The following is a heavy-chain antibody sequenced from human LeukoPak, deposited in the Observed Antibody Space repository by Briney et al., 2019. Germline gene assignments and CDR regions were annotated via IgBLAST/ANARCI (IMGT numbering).Heavy chain of an antibody. V-gene: IGHV3-33*06. D-gene: IGHD6-25*01. CDR3: AKRGSAWDLDY. Sequence: PGGSLRLSCAASGFTFSSYGMHWVRQAPGKGLEWVAVIWYDGSNKYYAYSVKGRSTISRDNSQNTLYLQLNSLRAEDTAVYYCAKRGSAWDLDYWGQGTLVTVSS. CDR1: GFTFSSYG. CDR2: IWYDGSNK. J-gene: IGHJ4*02.